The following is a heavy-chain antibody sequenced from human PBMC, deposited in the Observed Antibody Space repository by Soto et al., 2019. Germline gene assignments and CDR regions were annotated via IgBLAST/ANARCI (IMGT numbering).Heavy chain of an antibody. D-gene: IGHD6-13*01. CDR3: AGSYSSSGDFEY. Sequence: SETLSLTCTVSGGSISSSSYYWGWIRQPPGKGLEWIGSIYYSGSTYYNPSLKSRVTISVDTSKNQFSLKLSSVTAADTAVYYCAGSYSSSGDFEYWGQGTLVTVSS. J-gene: IGHJ4*02. CDR1: GGSISSSSYY. CDR2: IYYSGST. V-gene: IGHV4-39*01.